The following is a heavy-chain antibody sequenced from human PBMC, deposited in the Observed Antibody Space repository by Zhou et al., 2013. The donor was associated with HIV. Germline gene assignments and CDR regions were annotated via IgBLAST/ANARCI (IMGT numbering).Heavy chain of an antibody. J-gene: IGHJ4*02. CDR2: INPNSGGT. V-gene: IGHV1-18*01. CDR1: GGTFTSQG. Sequence: QVQLVQSGAEVKKPGSSVKVSCKASGGTFTSQGISWVRQAPGQGPEWMGWINPNSGGTNFAQRFQGWVTMTTDTSTSTAYMEVRSLRSDDTAVYYCARVVFDRSDYWGQGTLVTVSS. D-gene: IGHD3-9*01. CDR3: ARVVFDRSDY.